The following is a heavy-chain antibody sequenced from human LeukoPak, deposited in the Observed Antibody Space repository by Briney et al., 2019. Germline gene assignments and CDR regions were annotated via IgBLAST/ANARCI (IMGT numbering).Heavy chain of an antibody. CDR2: FDPEDGET. V-gene: IGHV1-24*01. J-gene: IGHJ6*02. Sequence: APVKVSCKVSGYTLTELSMHWVRQAPGKGLEWMGGFDPEDGETIYAQKFQGRVTMTEDTSTDTAYMELSSLRSEDTAVYYCATRPTVTTRYGMDVWGQGTTVTVSS. CDR3: ATRPTVTTRYGMDV. D-gene: IGHD4-17*01. CDR1: GYTLTELS.